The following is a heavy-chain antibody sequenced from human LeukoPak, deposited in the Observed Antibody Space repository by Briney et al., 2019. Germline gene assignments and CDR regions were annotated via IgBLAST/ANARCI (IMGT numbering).Heavy chain of an antibody. CDR2: IHYSGSA. V-gene: IGHV4-59*01. CDR3: ARSYGSGNYFDY. CDR1: GGSISTYY. D-gene: IGHD3-10*01. Sequence: SETLSLTCTVSGGSISTYYWSWIRQSSGKGPEWIGYIHYSGSAKDNPSLKSRVTISVDTSKSQFSLKLSSVTAADTAVYYCARSYGSGNYFDYWGQGTLVTVSS. J-gene: IGHJ4*02.